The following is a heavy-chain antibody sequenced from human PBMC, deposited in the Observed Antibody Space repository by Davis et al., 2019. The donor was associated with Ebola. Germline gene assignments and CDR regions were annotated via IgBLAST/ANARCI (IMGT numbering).Heavy chain of an antibody. Sequence: PGGSLRLSCAASGFTFSNSWMTWVRRAPGRGLEWVAHIKDDGSQKYYLDFVKGRFSVSRDNVKNSLFLQMDSLRGDDTAVYFWAIGWGAHWGQGTLVTVSS. D-gene: IGHD1-26*01. CDR2: IKDDGSQK. CDR3: AIGWGAH. CDR1: GFTFSNSW. V-gene: IGHV3-7*03. J-gene: IGHJ4*02.